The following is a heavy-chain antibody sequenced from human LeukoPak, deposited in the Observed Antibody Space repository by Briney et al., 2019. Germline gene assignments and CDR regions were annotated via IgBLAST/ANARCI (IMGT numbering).Heavy chain of an antibody. D-gene: IGHD4-17*01. J-gene: IGHJ4*02. CDR2: IGAYNGNT. CDR1: GYTFTSYG. CDR3: ARDRSASYDDYGDYWAVDY. Sequence: ASVKVSCKASGYTFTSYGISWVRQAPGQGLEWMGWIGAYNGNTNYAQKLQGRVTMTTDTSTSTAYMELRSLRSDDTAVYYCARDRSASYDDYGDYWAVDYWGQGTLVTVSS. V-gene: IGHV1-18*04.